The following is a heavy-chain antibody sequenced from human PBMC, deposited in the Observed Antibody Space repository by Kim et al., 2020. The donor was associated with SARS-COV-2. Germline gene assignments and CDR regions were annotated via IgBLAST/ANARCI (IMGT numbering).Heavy chain of an antibody. J-gene: IGHJ5*02. CDR3: ATPPRFDP. Sequence: GCSTDYADSVKGRFTISRDNSKNTLYLQMNSLRAEDTAVYYCATPPRFDPWGQGTLVTVSS. CDR2: GCST. V-gene: IGHV3-23*01.